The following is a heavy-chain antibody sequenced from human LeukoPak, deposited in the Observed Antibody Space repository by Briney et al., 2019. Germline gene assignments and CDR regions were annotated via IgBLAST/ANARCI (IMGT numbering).Heavy chain of an antibody. D-gene: IGHD5-12*01. CDR3: ARVYSGYDSYLDY. V-gene: IGHV4-59*01. CDR2: IYYSGST. Sequence: PSETLSLTCTVSGGSISSYYWSWIRQPPGKGLEWIGYIYYSGSTNYNPSLKSRVTISVDTSKNQFSLKLSSVTAADTAVYYCARVYSGYDSYLDYWGQGTLVTVSS. CDR1: GGSISSYY. J-gene: IGHJ4*02.